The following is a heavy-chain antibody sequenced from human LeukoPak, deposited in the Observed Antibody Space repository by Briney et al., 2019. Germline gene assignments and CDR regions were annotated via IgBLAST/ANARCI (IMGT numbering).Heavy chain of an antibody. V-gene: IGHV4-34*01. CDR1: GGSFSGYY. CDR3: AGVVGFRGIDY. Sequence: SETLSLTCAVYGGSFSGYYWSWIRQPPGKGLEWIGEINHSGSTNYNPSLKSRVTISVDTSKNQFSLKLSSVTAADTAVYYCAGVVGFRGIDYWGQGTLVTVSS. J-gene: IGHJ4*02. D-gene: IGHD3-16*01. CDR2: INHSGST.